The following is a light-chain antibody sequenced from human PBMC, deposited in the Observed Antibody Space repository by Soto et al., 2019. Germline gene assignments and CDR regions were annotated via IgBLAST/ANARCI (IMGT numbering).Light chain of an antibody. CDR3: SSYTTSSTPQMV. CDR2: EVT. J-gene: IGLJ3*02. CDR1: SSDVGGHNF. V-gene: IGLV2-14*01. Sequence: QSALTQPASVSGSPGQSITISCTGTSSDVGGHNFVFWFQQHPGKAPQLMFYEVTNRPSGVSNRFSGSKSGNSASLTISGLQTEDEAYYYCSSYTTSSTPQMVFGGGTQLTVL.